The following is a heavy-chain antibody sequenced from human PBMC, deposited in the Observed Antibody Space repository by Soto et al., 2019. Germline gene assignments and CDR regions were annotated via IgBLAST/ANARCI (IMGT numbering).Heavy chain of an antibody. CDR1: GFSFSSYA. CDR3: AGGGTSANYAFDI. Sequence: PGGSLRLSCAASGFSFSSYAMSWVRQAPGKGPAWVSSITASGSSTYYADSVMGRFTISRDNSKNTLFLQMNTLRAEDTAVYYCAGGGTSANYAFDIWGQGTLVTVSS. D-gene: IGHD2-8*02. J-gene: IGHJ3*02. CDR2: ITASGSST. V-gene: IGHV3-23*01.